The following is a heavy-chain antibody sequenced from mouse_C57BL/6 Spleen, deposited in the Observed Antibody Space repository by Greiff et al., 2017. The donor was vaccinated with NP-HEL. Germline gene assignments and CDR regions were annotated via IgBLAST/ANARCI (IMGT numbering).Heavy chain of an antibody. CDR1: GFTFSDYG. V-gene: IGHV5-17*01. D-gene: IGHD1-1*01. Sequence: EVKLQESGGGLVKPGGSLKLSCAASGFTFSDYGMHWVRQAPEKGLEWVAYISSGSSTIYYADTVKGRFTISRDNAKNTLFLQMTSLRSEDTAMYYCARPAGYYYGSSYAMDYWGQGTSVTVSS. CDR3: ARPAGYYYGSSYAMDY. CDR2: ISSGSSTI. J-gene: IGHJ4*01.